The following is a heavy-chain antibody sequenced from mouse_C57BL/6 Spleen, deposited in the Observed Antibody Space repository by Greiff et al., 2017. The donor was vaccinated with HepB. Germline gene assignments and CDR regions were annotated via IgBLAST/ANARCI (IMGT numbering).Heavy chain of an antibody. CDR3: ARRGDDYDVPPCFAY. V-gene: IGHV1-61*01. D-gene: IGHD2-4*01. J-gene: IGHJ3*01. CDR2: IYPSDSET. Sequence: QVQLQQPGAELVRPGSSVKLSCKASGYTFTSYWMDWVKQRPGQGLEWIGNIYPSDSETHYNQKFKDKATLTVDKSSSTAYMQLSSLTSEDSAVYYCARRGDDYDVPPCFAYWGQGTLVTVSA. CDR1: GYTFTSYW.